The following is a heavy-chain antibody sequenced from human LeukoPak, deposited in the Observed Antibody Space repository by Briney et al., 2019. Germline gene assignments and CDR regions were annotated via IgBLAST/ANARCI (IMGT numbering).Heavy chain of an antibody. J-gene: IGHJ3*02. CDR1: GYTFTGYY. CDR3: AREMATINSYAFDI. V-gene: IGHV1-8*02. D-gene: IGHD5-24*01. Sequence: ASVKVSCKASGYTFTGYYMHWVRQATGQGLEWMGWMNPNSGNTGYAQKFQGRVTMTRNTSISTAYMELSSLRSEDTAVYYCAREMATINSYAFDIWGQGTMVTVSS. CDR2: MNPNSGNT.